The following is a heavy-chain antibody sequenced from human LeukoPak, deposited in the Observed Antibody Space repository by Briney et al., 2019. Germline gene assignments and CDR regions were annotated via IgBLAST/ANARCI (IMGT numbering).Heavy chain of an antibody. CDR1: GFTFSTYA. V-gene: IGHV3-66*01. CDR2: IYSGGST. D-gene: IGHD5-12*01. CDR3: ARVWYSGYDYHIDY. J-gene: IGHJ4*02. Sequence: GGSLRLSCAASGFTFSTYAMSWVRQAPGKGLEWVSVIYSGGSTYYADSVKGRFTISRDNSKNTLYLQMNSLRAEDTAVYYCARVWYSGYDYHIDYWGQGTLVTVSS.